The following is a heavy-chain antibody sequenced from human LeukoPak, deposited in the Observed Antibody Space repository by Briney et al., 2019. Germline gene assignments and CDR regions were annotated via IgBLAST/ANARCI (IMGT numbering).Heavy chain of an antibody. D-gene: IGHD2-21*02. J-gene: IGHJ4*02. CDR3: ARVKGVVTAILDY. V-gene: IGHV4-61*01. CDR2: IYYSGST. CDR1: GGSISSGSYY. Sequence: PSETLSLTCTVSGGSISSGSYYWSWIRQPPGKGLEWIGYIYYSGSTNYNPSLKSRVTFSVDTSKNQFSLKLISVTAADTAVYYCARVKGVVTAILDYWGQGTLVTVPS.